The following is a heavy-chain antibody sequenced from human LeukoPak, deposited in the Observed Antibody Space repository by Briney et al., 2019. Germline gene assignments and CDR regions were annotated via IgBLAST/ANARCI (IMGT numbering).Heavy chain of an antibody. CDR1: GYTFTSHG. CDR3: ARYQWLLSYYFDF. Sequence: ASVKVSCKPSGYTFTSHGISWVRQAPGQGLEWMGWITAYNGNTNYAQKFQDRVTMTTDTSTSTAYMELRSLRSDDTAVYYCARYQWLLSYYFDFWGQGTLVTVSS. D-gene: IGHD6-19*01. V-gene: IGHV1-18*01. CDR2: ITAYNGNT. J-gene: IGHJ4*02.